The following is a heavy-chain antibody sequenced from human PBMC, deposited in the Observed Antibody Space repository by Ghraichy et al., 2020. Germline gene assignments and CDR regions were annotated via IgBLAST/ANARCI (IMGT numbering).Heavy chain of an antibody. CDR1: GFTFGDYA. V-gene: IGHV3-49*03. CDR3: TRVLLRGYYYYYMDV. Sequence: GGSLRLSCTASGFTFGDYAMSWFRQAPGKGLEWVGFIRSKAYDGTTEYAASVKGRFTISRDDSNSLAYLQMNSLKTEDTAVYYCTRVLLRGYYYYYMDVWGKGTTVTVSS. J-gene: IGHJ6*03. D-gene: IGHD3-22*01. CDR2: IRSKAYDGTT.